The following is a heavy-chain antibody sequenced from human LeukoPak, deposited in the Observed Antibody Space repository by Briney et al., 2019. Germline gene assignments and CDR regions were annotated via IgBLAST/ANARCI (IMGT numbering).Heavy chain of an antibody. CDR1: GFTFSNAW. J-gene: IGHJ4*02. CDR3: TTAESITGTSFRY. CDR2: IKSKTDGGTT. V-gene: IGHV3-15*01. Sequence: GGSLRLSCAASGFTFSNAWMSWVRQAPGKGLEWVGRIKSKTDGGTTDYAAPVKGRFTISRDDSKNTLYLQMNSLETEDTAVYYCTTAESITGTSFRYWGQGTLVTVSS. D-gene: IGHD1-7*01.